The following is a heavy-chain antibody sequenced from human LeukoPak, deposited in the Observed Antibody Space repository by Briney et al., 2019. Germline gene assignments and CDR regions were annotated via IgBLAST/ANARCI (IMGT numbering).Heavy chain of an antibody. D-gene: IGHD4-17*01. CDR3: AEKRDYGDYIFDY. CDR2: IIPILGIA. J-gene: IGHJ4*02. CDR1: GGTFSSYA. Sequence: GSSVKVSCKASGGTFSSYAISWVRQAPGQGLEWMGRIIPILGIANYAQKFQGRVTITADKSTGTAYMELSSLRSEDTAVYYCAEKRDYGDYIFDYWGQGTLVTVSS. V-gene: IGHV1-69*04.